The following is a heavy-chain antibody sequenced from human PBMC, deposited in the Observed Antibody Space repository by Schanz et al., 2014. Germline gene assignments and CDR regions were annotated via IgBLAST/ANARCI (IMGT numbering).Heavy chain of an antibody. Sequence: VQLLESGGGLVQPGGSLRLSCAASGFTVSKNYMSWVRQAPGKGLEWVALISYDGSSKNHADSVQGRFTISRDNSKNALYLQMDNLRAEDTAVYYCARRNFYDKSAAFDYWGQGALVTVSS. D-gene: IGHD3-9*01. J-gene: IGHJ4*02. CDR2: ISYDGSSK. CDR1: GFTVSKNY. V-gene: IGHV3-33*08. CDR3: ARRNFYDKSAAFDY.